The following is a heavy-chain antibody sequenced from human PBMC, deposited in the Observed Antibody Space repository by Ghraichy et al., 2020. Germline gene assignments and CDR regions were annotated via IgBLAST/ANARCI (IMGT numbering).Heavy chain of an antibody. CDR1: GGSISSGGYY. D-gene: IGHD6-6*01. CDR2: IYYSGST. J-gene: IGHJ4*02. CDR3: ARSRWMYSSSEEFDY. V-gene: IGHV4-31*03. Sequence: SETLSLTCTVSGGSISSGGYYWSWIRQHPGKGLEWIGYIYYSGSTYYNPSLKSRVTISVDTSKNQFSLKLSSVTAADTAVYYCARSRWMYSSSEEFDYWGQGTLVTVSS.